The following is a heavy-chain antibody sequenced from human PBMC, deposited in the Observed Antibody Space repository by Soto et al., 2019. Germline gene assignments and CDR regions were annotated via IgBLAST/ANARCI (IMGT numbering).Heavy chain of an antibody. CDR3: ARRDSIAASYYFDY. V-gene: IGHV1-3*01. CDR2: INAGNGNT. CDR1: GYTFTSYA. Sequence: ASVKVSCKASGYTFTSYAMHWVRQAPGQRLEWMGWINAGNGNTKYSQKFQGRVTITRDTSASTAYMELSSLRPEDTAVYYCARRDSIAASYYFDYWGQGTLVTVSS. J-gene: IGHJ4*02. D-gene: IGHD6-6*01.